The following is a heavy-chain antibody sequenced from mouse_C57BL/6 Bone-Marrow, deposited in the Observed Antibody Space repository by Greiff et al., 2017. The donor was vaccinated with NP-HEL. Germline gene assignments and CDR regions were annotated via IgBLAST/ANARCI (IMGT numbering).Heavy chain of an antibody. CDR2: ISSGGDYI. V-gene: IGHV5-9-1*02. Sequence: VQLKESGEGLVKPGGSLKLSCAASGFTFSSYAMSWVRQTPEKRLEWVAYISSGGDYIYYADTVKGRFTISRDNARNTLYLQMSSLKSEDTAMYYCTRDRTMITTKGYYYAMDYWGQGTSVTVSS. D-gene: IGHD2-4*01. CDR1: GFTFSSYA. CDR3: TRDRTMITTKGYYYAMDY. J-gene: IGHJ4*01.